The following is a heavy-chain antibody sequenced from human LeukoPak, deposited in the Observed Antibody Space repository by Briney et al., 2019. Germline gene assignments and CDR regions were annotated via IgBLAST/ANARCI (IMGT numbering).Heavy chain of an antibody. V-gene: IGHV1-69*05. CDR2: IIPIFGTA. CDR3: ARDGLDYDFLVY. Sequence: SVKVSCKASGGTFSSYAISWVRQAPGQGLEWMGRIIPIFGTANYAQKFQGRVTITTDESTSTAYMELSSLRSEDTAVYYCARDGLDYDFLVYWGQGTLVTVSS. J-gene: IGHJ4*02. D-gene: IGHD3-3*01. CDR1: GGTFSSYA.